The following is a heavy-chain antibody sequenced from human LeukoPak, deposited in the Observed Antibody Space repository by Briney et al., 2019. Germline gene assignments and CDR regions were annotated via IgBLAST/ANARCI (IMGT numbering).Heavy chain of an antibody. CDR2: IWYDGSNK. CDR3: AKYTGYSSGWDRSPFDY. D-gene: IGHD6-19*01. Sequence: GGSLRLSCAASGFTFSNYGMHWVRQAPGKGLEWVALIWYDGSNKYYTDSVKGRLTISRDNSKDTLFLQMNGLRAEDTAVYYCAKYTGYSSGWDRSPFDYWGQGTLVTVSS. V-gene: IGHV3-33*06. CDR1: GFTFSNYG. J-gene: IGHJ4*02.